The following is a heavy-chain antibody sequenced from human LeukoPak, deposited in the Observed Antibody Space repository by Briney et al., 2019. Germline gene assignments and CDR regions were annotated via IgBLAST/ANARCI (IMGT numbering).Heavy chain of an antibody. D-gene: IGHD6-19*01. V-gene: IGHV3-30-3*01. CDR1: GFTFSSYA. Sequence: GGSLRLSCAASGFTFSSYAMHWVRQAPGKGLEWVAVISYDGSNKYYADSVKGRFTISRDNSKNTLYLQMNSLRAEDTAIYYCVADFDYWGQGTLVTVSS. CDR3: VADFDY. CDR2: ISYDGSNK. J-gene: IGHJ4*02.